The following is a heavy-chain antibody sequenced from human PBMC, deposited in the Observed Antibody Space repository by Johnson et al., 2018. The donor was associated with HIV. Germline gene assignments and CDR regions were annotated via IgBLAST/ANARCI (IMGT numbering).Heavy chain of an antibody. D-gene: IGHD2-2*01. J-gene: IGHJ3*02. V-gene: IGHV3-33*01. CDR3: ARSTPRYYAFDI. Sequence: QVQLVESGGGVVQPGRSLRLSCAASRFTFSSYAIHWVRQAPGKGLEWVAVIWYDGSNKYYADSVKGRFTISRDNSKNTLYLQMNSLRAEDTAVYYCARSTPRYYAFDIWGQGTMVTVSS. CDR2: IWYDGSNK. CDR1: RFTFSSYA.